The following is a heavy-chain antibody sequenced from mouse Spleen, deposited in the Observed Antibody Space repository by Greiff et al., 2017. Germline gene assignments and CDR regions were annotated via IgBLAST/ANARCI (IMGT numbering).Heavy chain of an antibody. CDR3: ARPDGNSFAY. CDR1: GFTFSDYG. J-gene: IGHJ3*01. D-gene: IGHD2-1*01. V-gene: IGHV5-17*01. Sequence: EVKLMESGGGLVKPGGSLKLSCAASGFTFSDYGMHWVRQAPEKGLEWVAYISSGSSTIYYADTVKGRFTISRDNAKNTLFLQMTSLRSEDTAMYYCARPDGNSFAYWGQGTLVTVSA. CDR2: ISSGSSTI.